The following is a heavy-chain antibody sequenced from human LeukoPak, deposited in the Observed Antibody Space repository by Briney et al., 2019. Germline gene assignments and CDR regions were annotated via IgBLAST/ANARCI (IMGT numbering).Heavy chain of an antibody. V-gene: IGHV3-23*01. D-gene: IGHD6-19*01. CDR2: ISGSGGST. J-gene: IGHJ4*02. CDR1: GFTFSSYA. CDR3: ARRVYTSSWSAFDY. Sequence: GGSLRLSCAASGFTFSSYAMSWVRQAPGKGLEWVSAISGSGGSTYYADSVKGRFAISRDNFKNTLYLQMNSLRAEDTAAYYCARRVYTSSWSAFDYWGQGALVTVSS.